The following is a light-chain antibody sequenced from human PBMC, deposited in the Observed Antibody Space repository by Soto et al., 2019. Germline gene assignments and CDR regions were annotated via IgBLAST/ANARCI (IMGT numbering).Light chain of an antibody. CDR2: GAS. Sequence: DVQMTQSPSSLSASVGDRVTITWRASQPISNYLNWYQQKAGEAPKVLIFGASSLQTGVPSKFSGSGYGTDFTLIINNLHPDDFATYYCQRTHAVPLTFGQGTRLEIK. V-gene: IGKV1-39*01. CDR3: QRTHAVPLT. J-gene: IGKJ5*01. CDR1: QPISNY.